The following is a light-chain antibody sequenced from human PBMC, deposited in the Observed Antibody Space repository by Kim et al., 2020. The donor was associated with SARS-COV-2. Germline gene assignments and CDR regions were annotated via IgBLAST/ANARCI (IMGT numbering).Light chain of an antibody. J-gene: IGKJ2*01. CDR1: QNILNN. V-gene: IGKV3-15*01. CDR3: QQYNNWPQYT. Sequence: VSPGDRVTLSCRASQNILNNLAWYQQKVGQSPRLLVYGASTRATGIPARFSGSGSETEFTLTISSLQSGDVAVYYCQQYNNWPQYTFGQGTKLEI. CDR2: GAS.